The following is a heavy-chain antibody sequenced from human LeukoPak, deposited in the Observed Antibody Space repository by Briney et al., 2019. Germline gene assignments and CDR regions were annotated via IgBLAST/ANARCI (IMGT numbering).Heavy chain of an antibody. J-gene: IGHJ4*02. CDR2: VYYTGST. CDR3: AREKYGSGVCFDY. CDR1: GVSIRSYY. D-gene: IGHD3-10*01. V-gene: IGHV4-59*01. Sequence: SETLSLTCNVSGVSIRSYYWGWIRQPPGEGLEWIGNVYYTGSTDYNPSLESRVTISVDTSKNQFSLKVNSVTAADTAVYYCAREKYGSGVCFDYWGQETLVTVSS.